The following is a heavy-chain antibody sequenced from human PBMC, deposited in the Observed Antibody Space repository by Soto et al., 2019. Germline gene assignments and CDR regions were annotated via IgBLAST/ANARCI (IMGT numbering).Heavy chain of an antibody. CDR3: AHEGCPTVAWHGMDV. V-gene: IGHV2-5*01. Sequence: SGPTLVNPTQTLTLTCTFSGFSLSTSGVGVGWIRQPPGKALEWLALIYWNDDKRYSPSLKSRLTITKDTSKNQVVLTMTNMEPVDTASYYCAHEGCPTVAWHGMDVWGQGTTVTVSS. D-gene: IGHD4-17*01. CDR1: GFSLSTSGVG. CDR2: IYWNDDK. J-gene: IGHJ6*02.